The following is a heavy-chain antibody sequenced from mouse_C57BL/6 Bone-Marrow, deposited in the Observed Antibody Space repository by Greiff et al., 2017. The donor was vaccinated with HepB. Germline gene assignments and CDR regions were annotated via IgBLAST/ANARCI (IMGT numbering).Heavy chain of an antibody. V-gene: IGHV1-39*01. CDR3: ASSYYGLFAY. J-gene: IGHJ3*01. D-gene: IGHD2-10*01. CDR2: INPNYGTT. Sequence: EVKLVESGPELVKPGASVKISCKASGYSFTDYNMNWVKQSNGKSLEWIGVINPNYGTTSYNQKFKGKATLTVDQSSSTAYMQLNSLTSEDSAVYYCASSYYGLFAYWGQGTLVTVSA. CDR1: GYSFTDYN.